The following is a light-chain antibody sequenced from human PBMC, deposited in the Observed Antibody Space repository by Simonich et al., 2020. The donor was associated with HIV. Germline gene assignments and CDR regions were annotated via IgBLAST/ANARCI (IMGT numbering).Light chain of an antibody. CDR3: QQYYSTPWT. CDR2: EAS. V-gene: IGKV3D-20*01. CDR1: QSVSSSY. J-gene: IGKJ1*01. Sequence: EIVMTQSPGTLSLSPGERATLSCRASQSVSSSYLAWYQQKPGLAPRLLIYEASSRATGIPDRFSGSGSGTDFTLTISSLQAEDVAVYYCQQYYSTPWTFGQGTKVEIK.